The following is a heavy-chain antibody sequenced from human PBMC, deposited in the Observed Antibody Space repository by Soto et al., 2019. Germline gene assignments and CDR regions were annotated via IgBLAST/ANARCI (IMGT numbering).Heavy chain of an antibody. CDR1: GYTFTSYG. Sequence: ASVKDCCKASGYTFTSYGITWVRQAPGQGLEWMGCVSPYNANTNYAQKFQGRVTMTTETPTSTSYMELRGLRSDDTAVYYCAREKLQGNNWDYRLNWFDPWGQGTLVTVSS. D-gene: IGHD1-7*01. CDR2: VSPYNANT. V-gene: IGHV1-18*04. CDR3: AREKLQGNNWDYRLNWFDP. J-gene: IGHJ5*02.